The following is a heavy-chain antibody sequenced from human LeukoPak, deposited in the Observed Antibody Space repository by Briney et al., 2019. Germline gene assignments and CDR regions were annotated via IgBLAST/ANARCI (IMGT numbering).Heavy chain of an antibody. Sequence: PGGSLRLSCVASGFSFSAYAMSWVRQAPGTGLQWVSSISDSGSDTYYADSVKGRFTISRDNSKNTLYLQMNSLRAEDTAVYYCAKDRGGYFSPSDYWGQGTLVTVSS. D-gene: IGHD5-24*01. CDR2: ISDSGSDT. J-gene: IGHJ4*02. CDR1: GFSFSAYA. CDR3: AKDRGGYFSPSDY. V-gene: IGHV3-23*01.